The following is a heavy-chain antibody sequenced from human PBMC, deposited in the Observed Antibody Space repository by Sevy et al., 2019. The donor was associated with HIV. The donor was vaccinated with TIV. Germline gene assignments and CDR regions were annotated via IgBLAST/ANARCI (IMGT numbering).Heavy chain of an antibody. CDR1: GFTFSSYS. CDR2: ISSSSSYI. D-gene: IGHD6-13*01. V-gene: IGHV3-21*01. J-gene: IGHJ4*02. CDR3: ARDRAAAGFDY. Sequence: GGSLRLSCAASGFTFSSYSMKWVRQAPGKGLEWVSSISSSSSYIYYADSVKGRFTISRDNAKNSLYLQMNSLRAEDTAVYYCARDRAAAGFDYWGQGTLVTVSS.